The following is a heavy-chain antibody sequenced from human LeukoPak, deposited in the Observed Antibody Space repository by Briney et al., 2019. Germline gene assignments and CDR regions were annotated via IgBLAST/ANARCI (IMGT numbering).Heavy chain of an antibody. CDR1: GFTFSSYE. CDR2: ISSSGSNI. V-gene: IGHV3-48*03. Sequence: PGGSLRLSCAASGFTFSSYEMNWVSQAPGKGPEWDSYISSSGSNIYYADSVKGRFTISRDNAKNSLYLQMNSLRAEDTAVYYCARPYDISVVDASDIWGQGTMVTVSS. CDR3: ARPYDISVVDASDI. D-gene: IGHD3-22*01. J-gene: IGHJ3*02.